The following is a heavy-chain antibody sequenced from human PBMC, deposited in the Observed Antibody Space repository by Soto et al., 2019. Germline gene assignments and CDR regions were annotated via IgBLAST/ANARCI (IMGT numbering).Heavy chain of an antibody. Sequence: ASVKVSCKASGYTFTGYYMHWVRQAPGQGLEWMGWINPNSGGTNYAQKFQGRVTMTRDTSISTAYMELSRLRSDDTAVYYCARTRGETYYYDSSGSLGYYGMDVWGQGNTVTVSS. CDR2: INPNSGGT. J-gene: IGHJ6*02. V-gene: IGHV1-2*02. CDR3: ARTRGETYYYDSSGSLGYYGMDV. D-gene: IGHD3-22*01. CDR1: GYTFTGYY.